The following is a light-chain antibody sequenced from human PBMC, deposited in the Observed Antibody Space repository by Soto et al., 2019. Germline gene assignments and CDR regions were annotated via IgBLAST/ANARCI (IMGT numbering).Light chain of an antibody. Sequence: EIVLTQSPANLSLSPGERATLSCGASQSVSANYLAWYQQIPGLAPRLLINDASRRATGIPDRFRGSGSGTDFSLTISILKPEDSAVYYCQQFGSSPLTFGQGTKVEI. CDR1: QSVSANY. J-gene: IGKJ1*01. CDR3: QQFGSSPLT. V-gene: IGKV3D-20*01. CDR2: DAS.